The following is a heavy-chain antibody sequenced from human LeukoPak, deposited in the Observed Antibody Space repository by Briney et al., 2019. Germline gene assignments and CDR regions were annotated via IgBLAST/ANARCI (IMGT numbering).Heavy chain of an antibody. CDR1: GYSFTSYW. CDR2: IDPSDSYT. D-gene: IGHD2-15*01. Sequence: GESLRISCKGSGYSFTSYWISWVRQMPGKGLEWMGRIDPSDSYTNYSPSFQGHVTISADKSIGTAYLQWSSLKASDTAMYYCASYLGYCSGGSCNQFDYWGQGTLVTVSS. J-gene: IGHJ4*02. V-gene: IGHV5-10-1*01. CDR3: ASYLGYCSGGSCNQFDY.